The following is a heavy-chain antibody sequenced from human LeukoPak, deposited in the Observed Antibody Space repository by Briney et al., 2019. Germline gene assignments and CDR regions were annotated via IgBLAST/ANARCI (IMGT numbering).Heavy chain of an antibody. Sequence: ASVKVSCKASGYTFTSYYMHWVRQAPGQGLEWMGIINPSGGSTSYAQKFQGRVTMTRDTSTSTVYTELSSLRSEDTAVYYCARNYYDSSGYYSLFNYWGQRTLVTVSS. CDR3: ARNYYDSSGYYSLFNY. J-gene: IGHJ4*02. V-gene: IGHV1-46*01. CDR1: GYTFTSYY. CDR2: INPSGGST. D-gene: IGHD3-22*01.